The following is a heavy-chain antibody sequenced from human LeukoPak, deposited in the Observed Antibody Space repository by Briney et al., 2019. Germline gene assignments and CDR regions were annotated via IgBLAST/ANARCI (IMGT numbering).Heavy chain of an antibody. CDR2: ISWDGGST. CDR3: AKSLRDYSNGDYFDY. Sequence: GGSLRLSCAASGFTFDDYAMHWVRQAPGKGLEWVSLISWDGGSTYYADSVKGRFTISRDNSKNSLYLQMNSLRAEDTALYYCAKSLRDYSNGDYFDYWGQGTLVTVSS. J-gene: IGHJ4*02. D-gene: IGHD4-11*01. CDR1: GFTFDDYA. V-gene: IGHV3-43D*03.